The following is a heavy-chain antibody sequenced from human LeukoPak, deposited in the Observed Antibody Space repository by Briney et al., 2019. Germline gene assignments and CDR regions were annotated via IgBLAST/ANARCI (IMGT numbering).Heavy chain of an antibody. Sequence: SETLSLTCTVSGGSMSGYYCSWLRQPPGEGLEWIGYIYYNGRANYNPSLKSRVTISEDTSRNQFSLKLTSVTAADTAVYHCARVDYYGSGGIFDPWGQGILVTVSS. CDR2: IYYNGRA. CDR3: ARVDYYGSGGIFDP. V-gene: IGHV4-59*01. J-gene: IGHJ5*02. D-gene: IGHD3-10*01. CDR1: GGSMSGYY.